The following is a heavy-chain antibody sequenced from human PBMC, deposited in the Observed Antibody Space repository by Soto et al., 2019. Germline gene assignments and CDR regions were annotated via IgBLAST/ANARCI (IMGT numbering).Heavy chain of an antibody. J-gene: IGHJ6*02. D-gene: IGHD3-3*01. CDR1: GFTFSSYG. V-gene: IGHV3-33*01. CDR2: IWYDGGNK. Sequence: PGGSLRLSCAASGFTFSSYGMHWVRQAPGKXLEWVAVIWYDGGNKYYADSVKGRFTISRDNSKNTLYLQMNSLRAEDTAVYYCARGWDYDFWSVNYYYYGMDVWGQGTTVTVSS. CDR3: ARGWDYDFWSVNYYYYGMDV.